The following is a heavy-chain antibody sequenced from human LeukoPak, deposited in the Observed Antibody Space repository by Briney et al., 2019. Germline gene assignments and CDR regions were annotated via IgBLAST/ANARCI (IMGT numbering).Heavy chain of an antibody. Sequence: KPSETLSLTCAVYGVSFSGYYWSWIRQPPGKGLEWIGEINHSGSTNYNPSLKSRVIISVDTSKNQFSLKLSSVTAADTAVYYCARANPYMEWGSRGNFDYWGQGTLVTVSS. J-gene: IGHJ4*02. CDR2: INHSGST. CDR1: GVSFSGYY. D-gene: IGHD3-3*01. CDR3: ARANPYMEWGSRGNFDY. V-gene: IGHV4-34*01.